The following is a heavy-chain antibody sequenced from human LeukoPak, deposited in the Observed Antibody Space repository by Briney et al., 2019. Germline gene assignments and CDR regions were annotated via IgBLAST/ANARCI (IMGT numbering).Heavy chain of an antibody. Sequence: GGSPRLSCAASGFTFSNYGMNWVRQAPGKGLEWVSGISGSGGSTYSADSVKGRFIISRDNSKNTLYLLMNSLRAEDTALYYCAKSGIAVASTSVYYYMDVWGKGTTVTISS. CDR1: GFTFSNYG. V-gene: IGHV3-23*01. D-gene: IGHD6-19*01. J-gene: IGHJ6*03. CDR2: ISGSGGST. CDR3: AKSGIAVASTSVYYYMDV.